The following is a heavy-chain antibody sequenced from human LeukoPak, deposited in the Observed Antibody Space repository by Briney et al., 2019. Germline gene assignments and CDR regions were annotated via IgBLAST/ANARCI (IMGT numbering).Heavy chain of an antibody. CDR3: ARVSSSGYYYFDY. CDR1: GFTFSSYG. Sequence: GGSLRLSCAASGFTFSSYGMHWVRQAPGKGLEWVSGINWNGGSTGYADSVKGRFTISRDNAKNSLYLQMNSLRAEDTALYYCARVSSSGYYYFDYWGQGTLVTVSS. V-gene: IGHV3-20*04. J-gene: IGHJ4*02. D-gene: IGHD3-22*01. CDR2: INWNGGST.